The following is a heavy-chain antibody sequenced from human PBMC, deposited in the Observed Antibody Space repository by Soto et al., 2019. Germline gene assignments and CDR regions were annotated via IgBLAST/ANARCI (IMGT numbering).Heavy chain of an antibody. Sequence: SETLSLTCGVSGGTVASSHWRSWVRQSPGRGLEWIGHVYHTGDTNFNPSLQSRVTLSVDTSKNQFSLKLSSVTAADTAVYYCARGVSPWLLLDYWGQGTLVTVSS. CDR2: VYHTGDT. V-gene: IGHV4-4*02. D-gene: IGHD3-22*01. CDR1: GGTVASSHW. J-gene: IGHJ4*02. CDR3: ARGVSPWLLLDY.